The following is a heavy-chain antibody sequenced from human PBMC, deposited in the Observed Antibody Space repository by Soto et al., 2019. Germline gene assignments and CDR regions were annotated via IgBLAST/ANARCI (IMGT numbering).Heavy chain of an antibody. J-gene: IGHJ4*02. CDR2: ISYDGSNK. V-gene: IGHV3-30*18. D-gene: IGHD6-19*01. Sequence: PGGSQRLSYAASGFTFGGYGMHWVRQAPGKGLEWVAVISYDGSNKYYADSVKGRFTISRDNSKNTLYLQMNSLRAEDTAVYYCAKDGLAGPGEYYFDYWGQGTLVTVSS. CDR3: AKDGLAGPGEYYFDY. CDR1: GFTFGGYG.